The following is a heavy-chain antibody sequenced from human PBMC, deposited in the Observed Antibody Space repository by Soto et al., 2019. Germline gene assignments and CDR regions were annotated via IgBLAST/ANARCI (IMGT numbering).Heavy chain of an antibody. D-gene: IGHD4-17*01. Sequence: EVLLVESGGGLVRPGGSLRLSCAASGFTFSGYSMNWVRQAPGKGLEWVSSISRTSNYIHYADSVKGRFIISRDNSKKTLYLQMNSLRAEDSAVYYCARPYGGKIGDAPDLWGPGTMVTVSS. CDR2: ISRTSNYI. CDR1: GFTFSGYS. V-gene: IGHV3-21*04. CDR3: ARPYGGKIGDAPDL. J-gene: IGHJ3*01.